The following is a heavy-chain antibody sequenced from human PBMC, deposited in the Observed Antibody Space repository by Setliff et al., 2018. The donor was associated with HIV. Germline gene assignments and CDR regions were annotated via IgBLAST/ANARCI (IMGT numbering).Heavy chain of an antibody. CDR1: GGSITSSY. D-gene: IGHD6-19*01. Sequence: PSETLSLTCTVSGGSITSSYWSWIRQPAGKGLEWIGRIYTSGSTNYNPSLKSRVTMSIDTSKKQFSLKLSSVTAADTAVYYCAKGDSSGWSFDYWGQGTLVTVSS. CDR3: AKGDSSGWSFDY. CDR2: IYTSGST. V-gene: IGHV4-4*07. J-gene: IGHJ4*02.